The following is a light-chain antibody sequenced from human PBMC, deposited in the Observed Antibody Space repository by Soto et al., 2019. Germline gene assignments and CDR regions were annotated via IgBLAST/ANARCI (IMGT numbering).Light chain of an antibody. CDR1: QSISSY. CDR3: QQSYSIWT. V-gene: IGKV1-39*01. Sequence: DIQMTQSPSSLSASVGDRVTITCRASQSISSYLNWYQQKPGKAPKLLIYAASSLQSGVPSRFSGSGSGTDFTLTISSLQPEAFATYYCQQSYSIWTFGQGTKVEIK. CDR2: AAS. J-gene: IGKJ1*01.